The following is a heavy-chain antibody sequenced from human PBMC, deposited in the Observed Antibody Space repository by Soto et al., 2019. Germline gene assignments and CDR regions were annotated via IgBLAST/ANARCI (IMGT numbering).Heavy chain of an antibody. CDR3: ARAIAAAGTSFYYYYGMDV. V-gene: IGHV1-69*01. J-gene: IGHJ6*02. CDR2: IIPIFGTA. CDR1: GGTFSSYA. Sequence: QVQLVQSGAEVKKPGSSVKVSCKASGGTFSSYAISWVRQAPGQGLEWMGGIIPIFGTANYAQKFQGRVTITADDSTSTAYMELSSLRSEDTAVYYCARAIAAAGTSFYYYYGMDVWGQGTTVTVSS. D-gene: IGHD6-13*01.